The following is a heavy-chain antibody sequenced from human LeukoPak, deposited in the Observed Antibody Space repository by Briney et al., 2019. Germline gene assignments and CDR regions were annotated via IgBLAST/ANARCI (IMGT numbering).Heavy chain of an antibody. CDR3: ARDLVAARPERYYYYMDV. Sequence: PSETLSLTCTVSGGSISSYYWSWIRQPAGKGLEWIGRIYTSGSTNYNPSLKSRVTMSVDTSKNQFSLKLSSVTAADTAVYYCARDLVAARPERYYYYMDVWGKGTTVTVSS. J-gene: IGHJ6*03. D-gene: IGHD6-6*01. V-gene: IGHV4-4*07. CDR2: IYTSGST. CDR1: GGSISSYY.